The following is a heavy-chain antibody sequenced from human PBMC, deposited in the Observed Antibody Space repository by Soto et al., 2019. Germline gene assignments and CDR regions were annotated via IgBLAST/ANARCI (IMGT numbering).Heavy chain of an antibody. J-gene: IGHJ3*02. CDR3: ARGISGFDWFDDAFDI. Sequence: SETLSLTCTVSGGSISSYYWSWMRQPAGKGLEWIGRIYTSGSTNYNPSLKSRVTMSVDTSKNQFSLKLSSVTAADTAVYYCARGISGFDWFDDAFDIWGQGTMVTVSS. CDR2: IYTSGST. D-gene: IGHD3-9*01. V-gene: IGHV4-4*07. CDR1: GGSISSYY.